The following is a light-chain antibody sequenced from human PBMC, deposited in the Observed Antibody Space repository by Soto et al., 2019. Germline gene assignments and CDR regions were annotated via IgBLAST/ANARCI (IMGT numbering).Light chain of an antibody. CDR3: QQRSNWPWT. Sequence: EIVLTQSPATLSLSPGERATLSCRASQSVRSYLAWYQQKPGQAPRLLIYDASNRATGIPARFSGSGSGTDFSLTISSLEPEDFEVYYCQQRSNWPWTFGQGTKVEIK. CDR1: QSVRSY. J-gene: IGKJ1*01. CDR2: DAS. V-gene: IGKV3-11*01.